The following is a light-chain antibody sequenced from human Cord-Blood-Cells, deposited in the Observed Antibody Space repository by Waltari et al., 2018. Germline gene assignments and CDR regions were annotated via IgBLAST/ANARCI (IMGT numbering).Light chain of an antibody. CDR2: AAS. CDR3: QQSYSTPRT. CDR1: QSISSY. Sequence: DLQMTQSPSSLSASVGDRVPITCRASQSISSYLNWYQQKPGKAPKLLIYAASSLQSGVPSRFSGSGSGTDFTLTISSLQPEDFATYYCQQSYSTPRTFCQGTKVEIK. V-gene: IGKV1-39*01. J-gene: IGKJ1*01.